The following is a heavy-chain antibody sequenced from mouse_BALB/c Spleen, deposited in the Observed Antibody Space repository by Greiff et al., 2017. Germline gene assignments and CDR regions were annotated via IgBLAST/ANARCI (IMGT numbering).Heavy chain of an antibody. CDR3: ARGYGSSYEDYYAMDY. D-gene: IGHD1-1*01. Sequence: EVKLLESGPGLVKPSQSLSLTCTVTGYSITSDYAWNWIRQFPGNKLEWMGYISYSGSTSYNPSLKSRISITRDTSKNQFFLQLNSVTTEDTATYYCARGYGSSYEDYYAMDYWGQGTSVTVSS. J-gene: IGHJ4*01. V-gene: IGHV3-2*02. CDR2: ISYSGST. CDR1: GYSITSDYA.